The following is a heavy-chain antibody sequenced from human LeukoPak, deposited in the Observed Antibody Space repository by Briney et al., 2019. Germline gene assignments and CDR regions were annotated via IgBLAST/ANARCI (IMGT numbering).Heavy chain of an antibody. V-gene: IGHV3-30*02. CDR1: GFTFSSYG. CDR2: IRYDGSNK. D-gene: IGHD6-13*01. J-gene: IGHJ4*02. Sequence: GGSLRLSCAASGFTFSSYGMHWVRQAPGKGLEWVAFIRYDGSNKYYADSVKGRFTISRDNSKNTLYLQMNSLRAEDTAVYYCARDFGIAAAGRGWDLFDYWGQGTLVTVSS. CDR3: ARDFGIAAAGRGWDLFDY.